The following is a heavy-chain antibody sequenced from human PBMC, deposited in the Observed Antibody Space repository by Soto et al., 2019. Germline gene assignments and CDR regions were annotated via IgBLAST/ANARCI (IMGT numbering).Heavy chain of an antibody. CDR3: ARGKGGELLRGSGVDV. D-gene: IGHD3-10*01. V-gene: IGHV4-31*03. J-gene: IGHJ6*02. CDR1: GDSISSVPYY. CDR2: IYYRGTT. Sequence: QLQLQESGPGLVKPSQTLSLTCSVSGDSISSVPYYWSWLRQHPGKGLEWIGHIYYRGTTYYKPSLKSRLTLSIDTSKNQCSLSLSSVSAADTAVYYCARGKGGELLRGSGVDVWGQGTTVSVSS.